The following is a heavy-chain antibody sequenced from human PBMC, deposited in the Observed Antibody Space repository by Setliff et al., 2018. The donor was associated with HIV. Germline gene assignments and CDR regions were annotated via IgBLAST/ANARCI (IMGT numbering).Heavy chain of an antibody. CDR3: ARGLGLSDYVWGSYRPQFDY. V-gene: IGHV1-2*02. Sequence: ASVKVSCKASGYTFTGYYMHWVRQAPGQGLEWMGWINPNSGGTNFAQKFQGRVTMTRDTSISTAYMELSRLRSDDTAVYYCARGLGLSDYVWGSYRPQFDYWGQGTLVTVSS. D-gene: IGHD3-16*02. CDR2: INPNSGGT. J-gene: IGHJ4*02. CDR1: GYTFTGYY.